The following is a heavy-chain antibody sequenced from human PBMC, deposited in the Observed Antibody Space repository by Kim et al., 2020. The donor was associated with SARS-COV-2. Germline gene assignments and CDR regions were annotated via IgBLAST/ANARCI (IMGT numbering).Heavy chain of an antibody. D-gene: IGHD5-18*01. Sequence: GGSLRLSCAASGFTFSSYSMHWVRQAPGKGLEWVAVISYDGSNKYYADSVKGRFTISRDNSKNTLYLQMNSLRAEGTAVYYCARDVNSYGSYYYYVMDD. V-gene: IGHV3-30*04. J-gene: IGHJ6*01. CDR1: GFTFSSYS. CDR2: ISYDGSNK. CDR3: ARDVNSYGSYYYYVMDD.